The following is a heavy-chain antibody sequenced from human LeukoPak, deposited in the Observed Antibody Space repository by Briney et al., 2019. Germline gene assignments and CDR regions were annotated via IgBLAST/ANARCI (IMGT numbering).Heavy chain of an antibody. J-gene: IGHJ6*03. CDR3: ARDPGVPAAIYYYYYYMDV. Sequence: GGSLRLSCAASGFTFSSYWMSWVRQAPGKGLEWVANIKQDGSEKYYVDSVKGRFTTSRDNSKNTLYLQMNSLRAEDTAVYYCARDPGVPAAIYYYYYYMDVWGKGTTVTVSS. V-gene: IGHV3-7*01. D-gene: IGHD2-2*01. CDR2: IKQDGSEK. CDR1: GFTFSSYW.